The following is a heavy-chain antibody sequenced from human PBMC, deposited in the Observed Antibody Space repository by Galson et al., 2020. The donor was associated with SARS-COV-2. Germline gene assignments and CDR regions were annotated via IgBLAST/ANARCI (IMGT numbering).Heavy chain of an antibody. CDR3: ARARSRAGYNRGFDY. CDR2: ISDNM. J-gene: IGHJ4*02. V-gene: IGHV3-11*01. CDR1: GFIFSDYY. Sequence: GGSLRLSCVASGFIFSDYYMSWIRQAPGKGLEWISYISDNMYYADSVRGRFTISRDNVRDTLYLQMDTLRAEDTAVYYCARARSRAGYNRGFDYWGQGTVVTVSS. D-gene: IGHD2-2*01.